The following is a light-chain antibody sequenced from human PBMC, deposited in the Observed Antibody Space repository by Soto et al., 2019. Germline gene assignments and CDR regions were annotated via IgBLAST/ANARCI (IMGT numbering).Light chain of an antibody. CDR2: DAS. V-gene: IGKV3-11*01. CDR3: QQRHMWPIT. J-gene: IGKJ5*01. Sequence: IVLTQSPATLSLSPGERATLSCRASQSVGSYLAWYQQKHGQAPRLLIYDASKRATGIPPRFSGSGSGTDSTLTISSLEPEDSAVYYCQQRHMWPITFGQGTRLEIK. CDR1: QSVGSY.